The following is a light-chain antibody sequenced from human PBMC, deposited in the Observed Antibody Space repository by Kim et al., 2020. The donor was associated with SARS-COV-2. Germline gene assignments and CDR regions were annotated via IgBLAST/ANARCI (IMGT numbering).Light chain of an antibody. J-gene: IGKJ4*01. CDR3: QQYNSYAVT. Sequence: DIQMTQSPSTLSASVGGTVTITCRASQSISTSLAWYQQKPGKAPKLLIYDASSLESGVPSRFSGSGSGTEFTLTINSLQSGDSATYFCQQYNSYAVTFGGGTKVDIK. V-gene: IGKV1-5*01. CDR2: DAS. CDR1: QSISTS.